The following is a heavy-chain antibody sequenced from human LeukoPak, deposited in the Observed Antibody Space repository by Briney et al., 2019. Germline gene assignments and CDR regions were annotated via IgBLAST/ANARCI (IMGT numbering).Heavy chain of an antibody. CDR1: GFTFSSYS. CDR2: ISSSSSYI. Sequence: GGSLRLSCAGSGFTFSSYSMNWVRQAPGKGLEWVSSISSSSSYIYYADSVKGRFTISRDISKNTLYLQMNSLRAEDTAVYYCAKIVVPFYYMDVWGKGTTVTISS. J-gene: IGHJ6*03. D-gene: IGHD2-15*01. V-gene: IGHV3-21*01. CDR3: AKIVVPFYYMDV.